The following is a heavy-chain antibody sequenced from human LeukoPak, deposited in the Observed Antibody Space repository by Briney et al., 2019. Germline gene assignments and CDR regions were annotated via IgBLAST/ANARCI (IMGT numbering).Heavy chain of an antibody. Sequence: GGSLRLSCAASGFTFSSNWMHWVRQAPGKGLVWVSRINEDGSTTNYADSVKGRSTIFRGNAKNTLYLQMNSLRAEDTAVYSCVRDLGGRSGHWGQGTLVTVSS. CDR3: VRDLGGRSGH. CDR2: INEDGSTT. J-gene: IGHJ4*02. D-gene: IGHD1-26*01. V-gene: IGHV3-74*01. CDR1: GFTFSSNW.